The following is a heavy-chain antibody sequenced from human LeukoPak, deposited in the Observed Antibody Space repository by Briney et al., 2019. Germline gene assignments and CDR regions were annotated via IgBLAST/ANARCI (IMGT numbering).Heavy chain of an antibody. CDR1: SHTFTRYG. CDR3: ASGEWLVPAGVVDY. D-gene: IGHD6-19*01. J-gene: IGHJ4*02. V-gene: IGHV1-18*01. CDR2: IPSYNGNT. Sequence: GASVKLSCNASSHTFTRYGIRWARQAPGQGLAWMGWIPSYNGNTNYAQKLQGRVNMTTDTSTSTAYMELRNLRADDTAVYFSASGEWLVPAGVVDYWGQGTLVTVST.